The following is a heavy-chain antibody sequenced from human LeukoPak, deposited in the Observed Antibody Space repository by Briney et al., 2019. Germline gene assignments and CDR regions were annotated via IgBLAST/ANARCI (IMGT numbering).Heavy chain of an antibody. D-gene: IGHD6-19*01. CDR2: INHSGST. Sequence: PSETLSLTCAVYGGSFSGYYWSWIRQPPGKGLEWIGEINHSGSTNYNPSLKSRVTISVDTSKNQFSLKLSSVAAADTAVYCCARVGVAGTGRWGQGTLVTVSS. CDR1: GGSFSGYY. J-gene: IGHJ4*02. CDR3: ARVGVAGTGR. V-gene: IGHV4-34*01.